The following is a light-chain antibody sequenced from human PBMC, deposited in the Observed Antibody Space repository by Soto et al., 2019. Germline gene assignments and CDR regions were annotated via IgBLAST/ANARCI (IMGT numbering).Light chain of an antibody. Sequence: EIVMTQSPATLSVSPGDRATLSCRASQSVDNDLAWYQQKPGQPPRLLIYGASNRATGIPDRFSGSGSGTDFTLTISRLEPEDFAVYYCQQYGSSGTFGQGTKVDIK. CDR2: GAS. CDR1: QSVDND. CDR3: QQYGSSGT. J-gene: IGKJ1*01. V-gene: IGKV3-20*01.